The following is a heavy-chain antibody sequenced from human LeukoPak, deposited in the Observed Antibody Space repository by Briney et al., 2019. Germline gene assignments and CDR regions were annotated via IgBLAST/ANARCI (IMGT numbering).Heavy chain of an antibody. J-gene: IGHJ4*02. CDR2: INHSGST. D-gene: IGHD3-16*02. V-gene: IGHV4-34*01. Sequence: PSETLSLTCAVYGGSFSGYYWSWIRQPPGEGLEWIGEINHSGSTNYNPSLKSRVTISVDTSKNQFSLKLSSVTAADTAVYYCARGHKWGVIVRRDHPLDYWGQGTLVTVSS. CDR3: ARGHKWGVIVRRDHPLDY. CDR1: GGSFSGYY.